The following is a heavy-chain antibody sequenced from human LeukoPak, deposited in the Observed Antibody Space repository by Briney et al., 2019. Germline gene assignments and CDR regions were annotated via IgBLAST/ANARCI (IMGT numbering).Heavy chain of an antibody. CDR3: AGGPNYDFWSDAFNI. J-gene: IGHJ3*02. D-gene: IGHD3-3*01. CDR2: VYSSGST. Sequence: PSETLSLTCTVSGGSISNQYWNWIRQPPGKGPEWIGYVYSSGSTNYNPSLKSRLTISIDTSKNQFSLKLSSVTAADTAVYYCAGGPNYDFWSDAFNIWGQGTMVTVSS. V-gene: IGHV4-4*08. CDR1: GGSISNQY.